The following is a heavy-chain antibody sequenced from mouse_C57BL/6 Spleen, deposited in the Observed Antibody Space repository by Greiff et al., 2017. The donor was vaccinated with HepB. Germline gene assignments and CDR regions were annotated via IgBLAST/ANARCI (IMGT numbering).Heavy chain of an antibody. Sequence: VQLVESGPGLVQPSQCLSITCTVSGFSFTSYGVHWVRQSPGKGLEWLGVIWSGGSTDYNAAFISRLSISKDNSKSQVFFKMNSLQADDTAIYYCARSLTIVTTNWYFDVGGTGTTVTVSS. CDR2: IWSGGST. CDR3: ARSLTIVTTNWYFDV. V-gene: IGHV2-2*01. CDR1: GFSFTSYG. J-gene: IGHJ1*03. D-gene: IGHD2-5*01.